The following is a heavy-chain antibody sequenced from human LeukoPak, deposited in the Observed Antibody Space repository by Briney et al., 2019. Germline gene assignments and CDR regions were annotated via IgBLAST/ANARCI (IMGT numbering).Heavy chain of an antibody. D-gene: IGHD4-17*01. J-gene: IGHJ3*02. CDR1: GGSFSGYY. CDR2: IYSGGST. CDR3: ARGDYGDYRGAFDI. V-gene: IGHV3-53*01. Sequence: ETLSLTCAVYGGSFSGYYWSWIRQPPGKGLEWVSVIYSGGSTYYADSVKGRFTISRDNSKNTLYLQMNSLRAEDTAVYYCARGDYGDYRGAFDIWGQGTMVTVSS.